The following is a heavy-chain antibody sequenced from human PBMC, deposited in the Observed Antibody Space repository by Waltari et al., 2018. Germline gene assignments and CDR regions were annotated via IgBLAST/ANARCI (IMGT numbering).Heavy chain of an antibody. D-gene: IGHD3-10*01. CDR3: TRDWDDNSGSALDY. CDR2: IKPDGTET. CDR1: GFTFTRNW. V-gene: IGHV3-7*01. Sequence: EVQLVESGGGLVQPGGSLRLSCAGPGFTFTRNWMSWVRQAPGKGLEWVANIKPDGTETNYVDSVKGRFTISRDNAKSSLYLQMNSLRAEDTALYYCTRDWDDNSGSALDYWGQGTLVTVSS. J-gene: IGHJ4*02.